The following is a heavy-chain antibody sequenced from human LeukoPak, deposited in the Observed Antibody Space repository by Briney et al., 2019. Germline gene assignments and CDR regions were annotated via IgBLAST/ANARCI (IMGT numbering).Heavy chain of an antibody. CDR3: ASGGCSGTTCSFRH. J-gene: IGHJ1*01. CDR1: GFTFSSFG. V-gene: IGHV3-30*04. D-gene: IGHD2-2*01. CDR2: VSFDGDNE. Sequence: GGSLRLSFAAAGFTFSSFGMYWVRQAPGKGLEWVAAVSFDGDNEDYGDSVKGRFTISRDNSKNTLYPQMNSLRAEDTAVYYCASGGCSGTTCSFRHWGQGTLVTVSS.